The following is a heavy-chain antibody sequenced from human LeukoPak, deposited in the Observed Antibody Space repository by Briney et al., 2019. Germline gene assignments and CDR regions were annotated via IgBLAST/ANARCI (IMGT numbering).Heavy chain of an antibody. CDR2: IKQDGSTK. V-gene: IGHV3-7*01. D-gene: IGHD1-26*01. J-gene: IGHJ4*02. Sequence: PGGSLRLSCAASGFTFTNSWMAWVRQAPGKGLEWVANIKQDGSTKHYADSLKGRFTISRDNPKNSLYLQMNSLRADDTAVYYCARDTDGSLDYWGQGILVTVSS. CDR3: ARDTDGSLDY. CDR1: GFTFTNSW.